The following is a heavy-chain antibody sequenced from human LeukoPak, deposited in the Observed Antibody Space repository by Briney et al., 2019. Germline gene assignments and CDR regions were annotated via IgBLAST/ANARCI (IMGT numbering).Heavy chain of an antibody. J-gene: IGHJ3*02. V-gene: IGHV4-30-4*07. D-gene: IGHD1-26*01. CDR2: IYYTGST. CDR3: ARGHWELKGAFDI. Sequence: SQTLSLTCAVSGGSISSAGYSWSWIRQPPGKGLECIGYIYYTGSTYYNPSLKSRVTISLDTSKNQFSLKLSSVTAADTAVYYCARGHWELKGAFDIWGQGTMVTVSS. CDR1: GGSISSAGYS.